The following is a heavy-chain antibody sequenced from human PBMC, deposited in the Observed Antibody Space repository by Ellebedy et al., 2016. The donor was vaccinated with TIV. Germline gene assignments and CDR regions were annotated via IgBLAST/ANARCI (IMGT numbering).Heavy chain of an antibody. J-gene: IGHJ4*02. Sequence: GESLKISCAASGFTVSNNYMSWLRQAPGKGLEWVSVIYSGGSTYYADSVRGRFTISRGNSKNTLCLQLNSLRADDTAVYYCVRDLGGDSAGIDYWGQGTLVTVSS. D-gene: IGHD2-21*01. CDR2: IYSGGST. CDR1: GFTVSNNY. CDR3: VRDLGGDSAGIDY. V-gene: IGHV3-66*01.